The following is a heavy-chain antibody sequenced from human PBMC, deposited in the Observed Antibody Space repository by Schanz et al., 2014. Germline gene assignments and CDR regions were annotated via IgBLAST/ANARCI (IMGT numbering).Heavy chain of an antibody. CDR1: GFTLSDAW. CDR2: IKTKSEGGTT. J-gene: IGHJ3*02. D-gene: IGHD7-27*01. CDR3: ASRWGI. Sequence: VASGGALVNVGGSLRLSCAASGFTLSDAWMSWVRQAPGKGLEWVGRIKTKSEGGTTDYAAPVKGRFTISRGDSENTLYLQMNNLKTEDTAVYYCASRWGIWGQGTMVTVSS. V-gene: IGHV3-15*02.